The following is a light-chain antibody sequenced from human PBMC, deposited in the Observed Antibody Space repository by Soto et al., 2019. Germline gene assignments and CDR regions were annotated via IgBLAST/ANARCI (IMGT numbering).Light chain of an antibody. Sequence: QSALTQPASVSGSPGQSITISCTGTSSDIGGYNYVAWYQQHLGKAPKLIIYNVAVRPSGVSNRFSGSKSGNTASLAISGLKPEDEAHYYCSSYTGASALYVFGTGTKLTVL. J-gene: IGLJ1*01. V-gene: IGLV2-14*03. CDR3: SSYTGASALYV. CDR2: NVA. CDR1: SSDIGGYNY.